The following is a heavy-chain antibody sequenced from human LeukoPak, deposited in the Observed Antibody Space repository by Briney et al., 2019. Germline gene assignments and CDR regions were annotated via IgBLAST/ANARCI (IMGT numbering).Heavy chain of an antibody. CDR2: IYTSGST. J-gene: IGHJ5*02. CDR3: AREAVGGSGSYSVDP. Sequence: PSQTLSLTCTVSGGSISSGSYYWSWIRQPAGNGLEWIGRIYTSGSTNYNPSLKSRVTISVDTSKNQFSLKLSSVTAADTAVYYCAREAVGGSGSYSVDPWGQGTLVTVSS. V-gene: IGHV4-61*02. CDR1: GGSISSGSYY. D-gene: IGHD3-10*01.